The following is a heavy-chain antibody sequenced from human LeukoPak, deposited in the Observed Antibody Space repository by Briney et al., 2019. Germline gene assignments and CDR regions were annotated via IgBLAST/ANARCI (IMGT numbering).Heavy chain of an antibody. J-gene: IGHJ4*02. D-gene: IGHD3-22*01. CDR1: GFTFSNAW. V-gene: IGHV3-15*01. CDR2: IKSKTDGGTT. Sequence: PGGSLRLSCAASGFTFSNAWMSWVRQAPGKGLEWVGRIKSKTDGGTTDYAAPVKGRFTISRDDSKNTLYLQMNSLKTEDTAVYYCTTEGRFTMIVVTIASYFDYWGQGTLVTVSS. CDR3: TTEGRFTMIVVTIASYFDY.